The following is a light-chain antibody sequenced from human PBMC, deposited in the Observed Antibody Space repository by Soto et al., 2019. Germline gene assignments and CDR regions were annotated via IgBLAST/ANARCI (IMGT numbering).Light chain of an antibody. CDR1: QTISTH. CDR3: QQRSHWPPTET. V-gene: IGKV3-15*01. CDR2: GAS. J-gene: IGKJ3*01. Sequence: EVELTQSPVTLSVSGGARATLSCRSSQTISTHLAWYQQKPGQAPRLLIYGASTRATAVPARFSGSGSGTDFTLTISRVQSEDAAVYYCQQRSHWPPTETFGPGTRVDIK.